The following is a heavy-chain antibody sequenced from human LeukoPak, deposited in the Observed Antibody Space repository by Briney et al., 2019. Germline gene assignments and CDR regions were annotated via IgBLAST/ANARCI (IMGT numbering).Heavy chain of an antibody. CDR3: ARYFEEAYCGGDCPPGDAFDI. CDR1: GYSFTSYW. D-gene: IGHD2-21*02. CDR2: IYPGDSDT. Sequence: GESLKISYKGSGYSFTSYWIGWVRQMPGKGLEWMGIIYPGDSDTRYSPSFQGQVTISADKSISTAYLQWSSLKASDTAMYYCARYFEEAYCGGDCPPGDAFDIWGQGTMVTVSS. V-gene: IGHV5-51*01. J-gene: IGHJ3*02.